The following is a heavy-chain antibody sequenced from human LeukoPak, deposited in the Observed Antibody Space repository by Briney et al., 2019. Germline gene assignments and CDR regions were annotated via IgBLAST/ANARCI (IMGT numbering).Heavy chain of an antibody. CDR2: IYSGGST. Sequence: GGSLRLSCAASGFTFSSYGMHWVRQAPGKGLEWVSLIYSGGSTYYADSVKGRFTISRDNSKNTLYLQMNSLRAEDTAVYYCARDSGGSSGFYSHDYWGQGTLVTVSS. CDR1: GFTFSSYG. D-gene: IGHD3-22*01. J-gene: IGHJ4*02. V-gene: IGHV3-66*01. CDR3: ARDSGGSSGFYSHDY.